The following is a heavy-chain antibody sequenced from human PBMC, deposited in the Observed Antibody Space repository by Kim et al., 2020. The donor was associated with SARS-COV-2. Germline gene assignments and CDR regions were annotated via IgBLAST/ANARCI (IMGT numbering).Heavy chain of an antibody. CDR2: IYTSGST. CDR3: ARGNVDTAMVIYYYYYGMDV. D-gene: IGHD5-18*01. CDR1: GGSISSGSYY. Sequence: SETLSLTCTVSGGSISSGSYYWSWIRQPAGKGLEWIGRIYTSGSTNYNPFLKSRVTISVDTSKNQFPLKLSSVTAADTAVYYCARGNVDTAMVIYYYYYGMDVWGQGTTVTVSS. V-gene: IGHV4-61*02. J-gene: IGHJ6*02.